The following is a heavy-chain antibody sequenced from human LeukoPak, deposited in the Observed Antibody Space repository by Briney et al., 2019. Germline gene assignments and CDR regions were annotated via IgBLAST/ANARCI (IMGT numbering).Heavy chain of an antibody. Sequence: PGGSLRLSCAASGFTFSSYAMHWVRQAPGKGLEYVSAISSNRGSTYYANSVKGRFTISRDNSKNTLYLQVGSLRAEDMAVYYCARDQILRSFYYYYGMDVWGQGTTVTVSS. CDR3: ARDQILRSFYYYYGMDV. D-gene: IGHD5-12*01. V-gene: IGHV3-64*01. CDR1: GFTFSSYA. J-gene: IGHJ6*02. CDR2: ISSNRGST.